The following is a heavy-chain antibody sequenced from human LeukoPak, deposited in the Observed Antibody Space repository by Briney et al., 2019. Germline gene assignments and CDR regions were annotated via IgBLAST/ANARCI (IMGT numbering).Heavy chain of an antibody. CDR2: ISSSSSYI. D-gene: IGHD2-2*01. CDR3: AGEGVVPAARYYYYYGMDV. CDR1: GFTFSSYS. V-gene: IGHV3-21*01. Sequence: GGSLRLSCAASGFTFSSYSMNWVRQAPGKGLEWVSSISSSSSYIYYADSVKGRFTISRDNAKNSLYLQMNSLRAEDTAVYYCAGEGVVPAARYYYYYGMDVWGKGTTVTVSS. J-gene: IGHJ6*04.